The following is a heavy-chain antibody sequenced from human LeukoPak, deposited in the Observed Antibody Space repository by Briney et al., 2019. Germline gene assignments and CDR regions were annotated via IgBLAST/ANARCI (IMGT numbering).Heavy chain of an antibody. D-gene: IGHD5-18*01. Sequence: GGSLRLSCAASGFTFGSYWMSWVRQAPEKGLEWVANINQGGSEKYYVDSVKGRFTISRDNAKHSLYLQINSLRAEDTAIYYCARDETALDSWGQGTQVTVSS. J-gene: IGHJ4*02. CDR1: GFTFGSYW. V-gene: IGHV3-7*01. CDR3: ARDETALDS. CDR2: INQGGSEK.